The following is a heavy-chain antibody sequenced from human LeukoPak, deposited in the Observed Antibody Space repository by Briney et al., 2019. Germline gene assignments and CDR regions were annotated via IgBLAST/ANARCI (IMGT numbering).Heavy chain of an antibody. D-gene: IGHD6-13*01. J-gene: IGHJ4*02. Sequence: GGSLRLSCAASGFTFSSYGMHWVRQAPGKGLEWVAFIRYDGSNKYYADSVKGRFTISRDNSKNTLYLQMNSLRAEDTAVYYCAKDGAAGSFVSEQGLVFDYWGQGTLVTVSS. CDR2: IRYDGSNK. V-gene: IGHV3-30*02. CDR1: GFTFSSYG. CDR3: AKDGAAGSFVSEQGLVFDY.